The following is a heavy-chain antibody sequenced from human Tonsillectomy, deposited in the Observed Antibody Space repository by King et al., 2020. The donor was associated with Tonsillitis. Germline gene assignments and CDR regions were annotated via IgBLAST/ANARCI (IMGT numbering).Heavy chain of an antibody. CDR1: GGSISSYY. J-gene: IGHJ5*02. D-gene: IGHD6-6*01. Sequence: VPLQESGPGLVKPSETLSLTCTVSGGSISSYYWSWIRPPPGKGLEWIGYIYYSGSTNYNPSLKSRVTISVDTSKNQFSLKLSSVTAADTAVYYCARSSFGKPGQLVPVNWFDPWGQGTLVTVSS. CDR2: IYYSGST. V-gene: IGHV4-59*01. CDR3: ARSSFGKPGQLVPVNWFDP.